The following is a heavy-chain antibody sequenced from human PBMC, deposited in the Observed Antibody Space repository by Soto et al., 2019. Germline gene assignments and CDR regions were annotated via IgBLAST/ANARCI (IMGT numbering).Heavy chain of an antibody. Sequence: GGSLRLSCAASGFTFSSYDMHWVRQATGKGLEWVSAIGTAGDTYYPGSVKGRFTISRENAKNSLYLQMNSLRAGDTAVYYCIRAVKYGIGVDTFDIWGQGTMVTVS. V-gene: IGHV3-13*01. CDR1: GFTFSSYD. J-gene: IGHJ3*02. CDR2: IGTAGDT. CDR3: IRAVKYGIGVDTFDI. D-gene: IGHD6-19*01.